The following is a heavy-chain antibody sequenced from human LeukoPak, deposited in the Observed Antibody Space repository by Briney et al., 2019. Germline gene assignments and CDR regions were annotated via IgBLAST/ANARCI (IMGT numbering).Heavy chain of an antibody. J-gene: IGHJ6*03. CDR1: GGSFSGYY. Sequence: PSETLSLTCAVYGGSFSGYYWSWIRQPPGKGLEWIGEINHRGSTNYTPSLKSRVIISLDTSKNQFSLKLSSVTAADTAVYYCARGGGRKFFGGGAYYYYMDVWGKGTTVVVSS. CDR3: ARGGGRKFFGGGAYYYYMDV. CDR2: INHRGST. V-gene: IGHV4-34*01. D-gene: IGHD3-16*01.